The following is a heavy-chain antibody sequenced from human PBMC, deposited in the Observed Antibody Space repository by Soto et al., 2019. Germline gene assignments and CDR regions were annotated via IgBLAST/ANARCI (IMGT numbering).Heavy chain of an antibody. D-gene: IGHD6-6*01. CDR3: AKTPRVYPNY. V-gene: IGHV3-30*18. CDR2: ISYDGSNK. CDR1: GFTFSSYG. Sequence: PGGSLRLSCAASGFTFSSYGMHWVRQAPGKGLEWVAVISYDGSNKYYADPVKGRFTISRDNSKNTLYLQMNSLRAEDTAVYYCAKTPRVYPNYWGQGTLVTVSS. J-gene: IGHJ4*02.